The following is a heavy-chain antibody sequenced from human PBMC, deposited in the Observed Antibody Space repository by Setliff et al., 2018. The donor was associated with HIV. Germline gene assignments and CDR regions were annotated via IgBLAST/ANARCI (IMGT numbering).Heavy chain of an antibody. J-gene: IGHJ4*02. D-gene: IGHD6-19*01. CDR1: GFTFSRYS. Sequence: PGGSLRLSCAASGFTFSRYSMNWVRQAPGKGLEWVAKIKQDGSEEYYVDSVKGRFTISRDNAKNSVYLQMNSLRAEDTAVYYCASLIIVGIAVAGTDLPDYWGQGTLVTVSS. CDR2: IKQDGSEE. CDR3: ASLIIVGIAVAGTDLPDY. V-gene: IGHV3-7*01.